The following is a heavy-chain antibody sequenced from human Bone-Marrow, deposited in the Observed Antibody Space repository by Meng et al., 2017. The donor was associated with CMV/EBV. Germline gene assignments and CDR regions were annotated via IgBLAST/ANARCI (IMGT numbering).Heavy chain of an antibody. CDR3: ARDVDS. J-gene: IGHJ4*02. V-gene: IGHV6-1*01. CDR1: GDSVSRENVA. CDR2: TYYRSKWYN. Sequence: QVQLQQSGPGLVKPSQTLSLTCAISGDSVSRENVAWIWIRQSPSRGLEWLARTYYRSKWYNDYAPSVKSRITVNTDTSKNQFSLQLNSVTPEDTAVYFYARDVDSWGQGTLVTVSS.